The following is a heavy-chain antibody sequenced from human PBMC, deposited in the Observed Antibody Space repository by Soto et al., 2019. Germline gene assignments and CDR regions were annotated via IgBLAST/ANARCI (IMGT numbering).Heavy chain of an antibody. CDR1: GDSIDSSDYF. D-gene: IGHD6-6*01. J-gene: IGHJ3*01. V-gene: IGHV4-39*02. CDR2: INSGGRT. CDR3: ARARPPRHQSLWALHV. Sequence: QLQLQESGPGLVKPSETLSLTCTVSGDSIDSSDYFWDWIRQSPGKRLEWIGSINSGGRTFSNPSLKSRLTISVDTSKNQISLSLTSVTAADTAVYFCARARPPRHQSLWALHVWGQGKMDTVSS.